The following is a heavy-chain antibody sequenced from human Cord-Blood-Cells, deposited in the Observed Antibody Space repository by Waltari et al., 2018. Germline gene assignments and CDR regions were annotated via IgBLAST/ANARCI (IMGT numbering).Heavy chain of an antibody. D-gene: IGHD2-2*03. Sequence: QVQLVESGGGVVQPGRSLRLSCAAPGFTFSTHGMHWVRPPPGKGLEWVAVISYEGSNEYYADSVKGRFTISRDNSKNTLYLQMNSLRAEDTAVYYCAKVGFGYCSSTSCYAFDIWGQGTMVTVSS. CDR2: ISYEGSNE. CDR3: AKVGFGYCSSTSCYAFDI. J-gene: IGHJ3*02. CDR1: GFTFSTHG. V-gene: IGHV3-30*18.